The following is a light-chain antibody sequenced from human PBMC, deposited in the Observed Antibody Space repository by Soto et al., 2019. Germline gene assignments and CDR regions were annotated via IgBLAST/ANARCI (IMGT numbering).Light chain of an antibody. V-gene: IGLV2-8*01. CDR3: QSYDSSLIGLI. CDR2: QVT. CDR1: SSDIGRFDS. Sequence: QSALTQPPSASGSPGQSVTISCTGTSSDIGRFDSVSWYQQHPGKAPKLLIYQVTKRPSGVPDRFSASKSGDSASLTVSGLQTEDEADYYCQSYDSSLIGLIFGLGTKVTVL. J-gene: IGLJ2*01.